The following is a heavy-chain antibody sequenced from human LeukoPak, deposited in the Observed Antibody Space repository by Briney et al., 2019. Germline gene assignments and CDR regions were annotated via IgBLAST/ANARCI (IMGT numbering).Heavy chain of an antibody. V-gene: IGHV4-59*12. CDR1: GGSISSYY. CDR3: ARDTYASWIQLWGLFDY. J-gene: IGHJ4*02. Sequence: SETLSLTCTVSGGSISSYYWNWIRQPPGKGLEWIGYIYYSGSTYYNPSLKSRVTISVDTSKNQFSLKLSSVTAADTAVYYCARDTYASWIQLWGLFDYWGQGTLVTVSS. D-gene: IGHD5-18*01. CDR2: IYYSGST.